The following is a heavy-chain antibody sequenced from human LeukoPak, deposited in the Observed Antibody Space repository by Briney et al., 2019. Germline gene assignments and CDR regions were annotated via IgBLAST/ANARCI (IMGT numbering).Heavy chain of an antibody. Sequence: GGSLRLSCAASGFTFSSYAMHWVRQAPGKGLEWVAIISYDGSNKYYADSVKGRFTVSRDNSKNTLYLQMNSLRAEDTAVYYCARATYYYGSGSYYDLDYWGQGTLVTVSS. CDR2: ISYDGSNK. V-gene: IGHV3-30-3*01. J-gene: IGHJ4*02. D-gene: IGHD3-10*01. CDR1: GFTFSSYA. CDR3: ARATYYYGSGSYYDLDY.